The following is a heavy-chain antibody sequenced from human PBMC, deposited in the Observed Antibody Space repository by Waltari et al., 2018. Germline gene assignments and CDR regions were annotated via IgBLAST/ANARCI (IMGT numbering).Heavy chain of an antibody. CDR3: AKVSYDFWSDAGDGMDV. Sequence: QVQLVESGGGVVQPGGSLRLSCAASGFTFSSYGMHWVRQAPGTGLEWVAFIRYDGSNKYYADSVKGRFTISRDNSKNTLYLQMNSLRAEDTAVYYCAKVSYDFWSDAGDGMDVWGQGTTVTVSS. CDR2: IRYDGSNK. J-gene: IGHJ6*02. D-gene: IGHD3-3*01. CDR1: GFTFSSYG. V-gene: IGHV3-30*02.